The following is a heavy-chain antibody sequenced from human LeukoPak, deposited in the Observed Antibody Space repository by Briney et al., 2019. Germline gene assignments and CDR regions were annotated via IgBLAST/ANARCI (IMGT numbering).Heavy chain of an antibody. V-gene: IGHV4-31*03. D-gene: IGHD1-26*01. CDR2: IYYSGSNY. CDR3: AAIKRGRGFELRSSDFDI. Sequence: SETLSLTCKVSGGSISSGGYSWSWIRQHPGKGLEWIGYIYYSGSNYYYNPSLKSRLAISVDTSNNRLSLSLSSVTAADTAVYYCAAIKRGRGFELRSSDFDIWGQGTMVTVSS. CDR1: GGSISSGGYS. J-gene: IGHJ3*02.